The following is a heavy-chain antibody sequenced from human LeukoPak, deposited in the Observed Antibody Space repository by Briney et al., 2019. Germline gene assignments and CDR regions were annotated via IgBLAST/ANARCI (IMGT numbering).Heavy chain of an antibody. Sequence: SVKVSCKASGGTFSSYAISWVRQAPGQGLEWMGGIIPIFGTANYAQKFQGRVTITTDESTSTAYMELSSLRSEHTAVYYCASGRMGMPAVYWGQGTLVTVSS. V-gene: IGHV1-69*05. D-gene: IGHD7-27*01. CDR3: ASGRMGMPAVY. CDR2: IIPIFGTA. CDR1: GGTFSSYA. J-gene: IGHJ4*02.